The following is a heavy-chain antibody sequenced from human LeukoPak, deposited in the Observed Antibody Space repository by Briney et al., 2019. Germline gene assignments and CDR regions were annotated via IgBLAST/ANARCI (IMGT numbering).Heavy chain of an antibody. Sequence: GWSLRLSCAASGFTVSSNYMSWVRQAPGKGLEWVSVIYSGGSTYYADSVKGRFTISRDNSKNTLYLQMNSLRAEDTAVYYCARDHSYDSSGYYYYGMDVWGQGTTVTVSS. J-gene: IGHJ6*02. CDR2: IYSGGST. CDR1: GFTVSSNY. V-gene: IGHV3-53*01. CDR3: ARDHSYDSSGYYYYGMDV. D-gene: IGHD3-22*01.